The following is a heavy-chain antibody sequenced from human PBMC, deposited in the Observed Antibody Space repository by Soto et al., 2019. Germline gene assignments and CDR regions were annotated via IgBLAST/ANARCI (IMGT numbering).Heavy chain of an antibody. CDR1: GGSISNYY. V-gene: IGHV4-59*01. J-gene: IGHJ4*02. CDR3: ARRYGGNFDY. CDR2: IYYSGST. D-gene: IGHD1-26*01. Sequence: QVQLQESGPGLVKPSETLSLTCTVSGGSISNYYWSWIRQPPGKGLEWIGYIYYSGSTNYNPSLQSRVTISVDTSKNQFSLKLSSVTAADTAVYYCARRYGGNFDYWGQGTLVTVSS.